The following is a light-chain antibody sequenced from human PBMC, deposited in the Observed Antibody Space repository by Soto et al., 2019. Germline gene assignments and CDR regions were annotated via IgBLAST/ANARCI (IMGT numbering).Light chain of an antibody. Sequence: DIVVTQSPDSLAVSLGERATINCKSSQSVFFSLNNHDSLAWYQQKPGQPLRLLLYWASTRASGVPERFSGSGSGTDFTLTITSLQAEDVGVYYCEQYCTTPPTFGRGTKVEV. J-gene: IGKJ1*01. CDR2: WAS. V-gene: IGKV4-1*01. CDR3: EQYCTTPPT. CDR1: QSVFFSLNNHDS.